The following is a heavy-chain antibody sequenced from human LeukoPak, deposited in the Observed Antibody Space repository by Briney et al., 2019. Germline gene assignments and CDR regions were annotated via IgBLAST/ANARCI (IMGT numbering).Heavy chain of an antibody. V-gene: IGHV3-74*01. J-gene: IGHJ5*02. CDR2: INDDGSST. CDR1: GFTLSNYW. D-gene: IGHD3-10*01. Sequence: GGSLRLSCAASGFTLSNYWMHWVRQAPGKGLVWVSRINDDGSSTSYADSVKGRFTISRDNAKNSLFLQMNSLRPEDTAVYYCARGSSGTAVRGISWAWFDPWGQGTLVTVSS. CDR3: ARGSSGTAVRGISWAWFDP.